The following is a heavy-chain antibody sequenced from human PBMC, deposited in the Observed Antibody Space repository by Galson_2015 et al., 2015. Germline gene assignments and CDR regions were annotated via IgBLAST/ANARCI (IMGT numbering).Heavy chain of an antibody. Sequence: SETLSLTCTVSGGSISSYYWSWIRQPPGKGLEWIGYIYYSGSTNYNPSLKSRVTISVDTSKNQFSLKLSSVTAADTAVYYCARAGDGYQPYYYGMDVWGQGTTVTVSS. D-gene: IGHD2-2*01. CDR1: GGSISSYY. CDR2: IYYSGST. V-gene: IGHV4-59*01. CDR3: ARAGDGYQPYYYGMDV. J-gene: IGHJ6*02.